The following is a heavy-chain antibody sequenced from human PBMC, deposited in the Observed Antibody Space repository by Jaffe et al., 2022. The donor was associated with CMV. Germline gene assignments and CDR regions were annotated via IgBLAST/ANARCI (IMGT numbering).Heavy chain of an antibody. CDR1: GFTFSSYW. CDR2: IKEDGSDK. V-gene: IGHV3-7*03. Sequence: EVQLVESGGGLVQPGGSLRLSCAASGFTFSSYWMSWVRQAPGKGLEWVANIKEDGSDKYYVDSVKGRFTISRDNAKKSLYLQMNSLRAEDTAVYYCAREEYYYGSGSSPADWGQGTLVTV. J-gene: IGHJ4*02. D-gene: IGHD3-10*01. CDR3: AREEYYYGSGSSPAD.